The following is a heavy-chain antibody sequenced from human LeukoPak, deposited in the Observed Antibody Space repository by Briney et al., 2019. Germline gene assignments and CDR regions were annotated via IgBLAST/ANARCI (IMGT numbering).Heavy chain of an antibody. Sequence: GGSLRLSCAASEFTFSSYAMSWVRQAPGKGLEWVSYISGSGGSTSYADSVKGRFTISRDNSMNTLYLQMDSLRADDTAVYYCAKFSGSYYGPFDYWAQGTLVTVSS. CDR2: ISGSGGST. J-gene: IGHJ4*02. CDR1: EFTFSSYA. CDR3: AKFSGSYYGPFDY. D-gene: IGHD1-26*01. V-gene: IGHV3-23*01.